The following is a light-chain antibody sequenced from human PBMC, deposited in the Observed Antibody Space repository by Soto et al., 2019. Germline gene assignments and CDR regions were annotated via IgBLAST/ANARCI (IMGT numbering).Light chain of an antibody. J-gene: IGLJ1*01. Sequence: QSALIQPPSVSGSPGQSVTISCTGTSSDVGSYDYVSWYQQHPGTVPKPMIYNVNTQPSGVPDRFSGSKSGNTASLTVSGLQAEDEADYYCSSYAGSILYVFGTGTKATVL. CDR1: SSDVGSYDY. CDR3: SSYAGSILYV. CDR2: NVN. V-gene: IGLV2-8*01.